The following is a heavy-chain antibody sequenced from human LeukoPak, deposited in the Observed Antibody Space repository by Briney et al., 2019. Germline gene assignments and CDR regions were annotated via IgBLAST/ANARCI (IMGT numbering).Heavy chain of an antibody. CDR1: GFTFSSNG. D-gene: IGHD3-10*01. Sequence: GGSLRLSCAASGFTFSSNGMHWVRQAPGKGLEWVAVIWYDGSNKYYADSVKGRFTVSRDSAKNTLYLQMNSLRAEDTAVYYCARDMVRGDYYYYGMDVWGQGTTVTVSS. V-gene: IGHV3-33*01. J-gene: IGHJ6*02. CDR2: IWYDGSNK. CDR3: ARDMVRGDYYYYGMDV.